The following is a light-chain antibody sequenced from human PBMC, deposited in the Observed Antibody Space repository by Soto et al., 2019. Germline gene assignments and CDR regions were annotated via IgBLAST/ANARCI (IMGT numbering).Light chain of an antibody. CDR2: AAS. CDR3: QQSYSTPRT. Sequence: DIQMTQSPSSLSASVGDRVTITCRASQSISSYLNWYQQKPGKAPKLLIYAASSFQSGVPSRFSGSASLTDFTLTISTLQPEDFATYYCQQSYSTPRTFGQGTKLEIK. V-gene: IGKV1-39*01. CDR1: QSISSY. J-gene: IGKJ2*02.